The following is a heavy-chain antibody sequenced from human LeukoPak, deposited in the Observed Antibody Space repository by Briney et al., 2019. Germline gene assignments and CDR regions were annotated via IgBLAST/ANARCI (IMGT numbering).Heavy chain of an antibody. CDR2: IWNDGSIK. D-gene: IGHD6-19*01. CDR1: GFTFSTYG. V-gene: IGHV3-33*01. J-gene: IGHJ3*01. CDR3: ARAAGPFDF. Sequence: GGSLRLSCAASGFTFSTYGMHWVRQAPGKGLEWVAVIWNDGSIKYYGDSVKGRFTISRDNSKNTFYLQMNSLRAEDTAVYYCARAAGPFDFWGQGTIVIVSS.